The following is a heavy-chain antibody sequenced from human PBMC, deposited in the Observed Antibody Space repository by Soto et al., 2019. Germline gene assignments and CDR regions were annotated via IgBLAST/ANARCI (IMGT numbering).Heavy chain of an antibody. Sequence: PSETLSLTCTVSGGSISSYYWSWIRQPPGKGLEWIGYIYYSGSTNYNPSLKSRVTISVDTSKNQFSLKLSSVTAADTAVYYCARSGLGGDAFDIWGQGTMVTVSS. CDR2: IYYSGST. CDR3: ARSGLGGDAFDI. D-gene: IGHD3-10*01. V-gene: IGHV4-59*01. J-gene: IGHJ3*02. CDR1: GGSISSYY.